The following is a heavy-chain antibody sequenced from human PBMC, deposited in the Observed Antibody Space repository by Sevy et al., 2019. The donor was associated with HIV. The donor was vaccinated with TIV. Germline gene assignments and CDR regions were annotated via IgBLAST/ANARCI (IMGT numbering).Heavy chain of an antibody. CDR3: FVRIRDSSEIDY. CDR1: GFTFSNYY. D-gene: IGHD6-6*01. J-gene: IGHJ4*02. Sequence: GGSLRLSCAASGFTFSNYYMNWVRQGPGKGLVWVARLNGDGSDINYADSVRGRFTISRDNTKNTLYLQMSSLRGEDTAVYYCFVRIRDSSEIDYWGQGPLVTVSS. CDR2: LNGDGSDI. V-gene: IGHV3-74*01.